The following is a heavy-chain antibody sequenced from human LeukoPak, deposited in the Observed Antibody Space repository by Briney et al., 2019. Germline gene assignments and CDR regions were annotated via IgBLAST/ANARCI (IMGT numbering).Heavy chain of an antibody. J-gene: IGHJ4*02. Sequence: PSETLSLTCTVSGGSISSYYWSWSRQPPGKGLEWIGYIYYSGSTNYNPSLKSRVTISVDTSKNQFSLKLSSVSAADTAVYYCARGPSAAAGFFDYWGQGTLVTVSS. V-gene: IGHV4-59*01. CDR2: IYYSGST. D-gene: IGHD6-13*01. CDR1: GGSISSYY. CDR3: ARGPSAAAGFFDY.